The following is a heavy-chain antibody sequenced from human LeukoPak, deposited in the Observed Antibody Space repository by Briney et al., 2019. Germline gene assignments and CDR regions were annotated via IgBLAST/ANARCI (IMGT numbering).Heavy chain of an antibody. CDR3: ARDHRWGFDY. V-gene: IGHV3-53*01. CDR1: GFTVSSNY. J-gene: IGHJ4*02. CDR2: IYSGGST. Sequence: GGSLRLSCAASGFTVSSNYMSWVRQAPGKGLEWVSIIYSGGSTFYADSVKGRFTISTDNAENSLYLQMNSLRTEDTAVYYCARDHRWGFDYWGRGTLVTVSS. D-gene: IGHD7-27*01.